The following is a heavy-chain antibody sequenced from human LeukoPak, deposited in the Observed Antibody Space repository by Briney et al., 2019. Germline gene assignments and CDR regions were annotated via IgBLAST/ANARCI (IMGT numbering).Heavy chain of an antibody. D-gene: IGHD3-22*01. J-gene: IGHJ1*01. V-gene: IGHV3-23*01. Sequence: GGSLRLSCAASGFTFSSYAMSWVRQAPGKGLEWVSAISGSGGSTYYADSVKGRFTISRDNSKSTLYLQMNSLRAEDTAVYYCAKPYYYDSSGYLPEYFQHWGQGTLVTVSS. CDR2: ISGSGGST. CDR3: AKPYYYDSSGYLPEYFQH. CDR1: GFTFSSYA.